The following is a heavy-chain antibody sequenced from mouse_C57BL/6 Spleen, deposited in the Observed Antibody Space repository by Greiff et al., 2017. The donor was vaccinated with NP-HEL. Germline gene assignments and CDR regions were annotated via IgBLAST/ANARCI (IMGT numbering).Heavy chain of an antibody. Sequence: EVQLQQSGPELVKPGASVKISCKASGYTFTDYYMNWVKQSHGKSLEWIGDINPNNGGTSYNQKFKGKATLTVDKSSSTAYMELRSLTSEDSAVYYCARWDVGHAMDYWGQGTSVTVSS. CDR1: GYTFTDYY. CDR3: ARWDVGHAMDY. V-gene: IGHV1-26*01. CDR2: INPNNGGT. J-gene: IGHJ4*01. D-gene: IGHD4-1*01.